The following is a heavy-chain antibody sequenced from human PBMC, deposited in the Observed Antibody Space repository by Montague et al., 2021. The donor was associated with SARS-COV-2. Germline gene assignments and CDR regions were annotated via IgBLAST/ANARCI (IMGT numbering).Heavy chain of an antibody. D-gene: IGHD3-22*01. CDR2: ISGSGFTT. CDR3: ARDRPNYHDDSGYVLKADAFDI. Sequence: SLRLSCAASGFTFSSYAMTWVRQAPGKGLEWVSAISGSGFTTYYADSVKGRFTVSRDNSKNTVYLQMNSLRGEDTAAYFCARDRPNYHDDSGYVLKADAFDIWGRGTMVTVSS. CDR1: GFTFSSYA. V-gene: IGHV3-23*01. J-gene: IGHJ3*02.